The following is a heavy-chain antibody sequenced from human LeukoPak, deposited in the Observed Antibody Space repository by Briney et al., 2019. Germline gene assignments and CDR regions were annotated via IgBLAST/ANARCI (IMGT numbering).Heavy chain of an antibody. J-gene: IGHJ4*02. CDR3: ARGTYYGGMGDYFDY. Sequence: GGSLRLSCAASGFTFSDYAMHWVRQAPGKELKYVSAISYNGNGKHYADSVKGRFTISRDNSRNTLYLQMNSLRAEDTAMYYCARGTYYGGMGDYFDYWGQGTLVTVSS. CDR1: GFTFSDYA. V-gene: IGHV3-64*02. CDR2: ISYNGNGK. D-gene: IGHD1-26*01.